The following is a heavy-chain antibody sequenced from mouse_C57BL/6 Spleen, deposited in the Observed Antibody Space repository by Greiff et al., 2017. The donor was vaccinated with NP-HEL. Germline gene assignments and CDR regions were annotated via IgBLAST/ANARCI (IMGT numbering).Heavy chain of an antibody. V-gene: IGHV1-69*01. J-gene: IGHJ2*01. D-gene: IGHD1-1*01. CDR2: IDPSDSYT. Sequence: QVQLQQPGAELVMPGASVKLSCKASGYTFTSYWMHWVKQRPGQGLEWIGEIDPSDSYTNYNQKFKGKSTLTVDKSSSTAYMQLSSLTSEDSAVYYCARSPTTVPPDYWGQGTTLTVSS. CDR1: GYTFTSYW. CDR3: ARSPTTVPPDY.